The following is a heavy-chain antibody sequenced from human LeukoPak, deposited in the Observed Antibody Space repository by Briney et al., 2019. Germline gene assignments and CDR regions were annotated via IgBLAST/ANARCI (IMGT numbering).Heavy chain of an antibody. CDR1: GFTFSNAW. V-gene: IGHV3-11*04. D-gene: IGHD3-10*01. Sequence: GGSLRLSCAASGFTFSNAWMSWVRQAPGKGLEWVSYISSSGSTIYYADSVKGRFTISRDNAKNSLYLQMNSLRAEDTAVYYCASIYGSGSLNFDYWGQGTLVTVSS. CDR2: ISSSGSTI. J-gene: IGHJ4*02. CDR3: ASIYGSGSLNFDY.